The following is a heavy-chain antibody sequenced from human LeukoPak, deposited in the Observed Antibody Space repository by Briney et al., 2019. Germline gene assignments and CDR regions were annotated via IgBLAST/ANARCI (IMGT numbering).Heavy chain of an antibody. CDR1: GFTFSSYW. V-gene: IGHV3-7*03. Sequence: GGSLRLSCAASGFTFSSYWMNWARQAPGKGLEWVASINHNGNVNYYVDSVKGRFTISRDNAKNPLYLQMSNLRAEDTAVYFWARGGGLKVGGQGATVTVSS. CDR2: INHNGNVN. J-gene: IGHJ6*02. CDR3: ARGGGLKV. D-gene: IGHD3-16*01.